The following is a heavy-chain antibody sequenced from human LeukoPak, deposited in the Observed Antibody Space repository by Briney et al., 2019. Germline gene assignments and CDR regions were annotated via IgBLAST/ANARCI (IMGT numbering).Heavy chain of an antibody. D-gene: IGHD2-2*01. CDR3: ARDCSSTSCHPLSAFDI. CDR1: GFTVSSNY. Sequence: GGSLRLSCAASGFTVSSNYMSWVRQAPGKGLEWVSVIYSGGSTYYADSVKGRFTISRDNSKNTLYLQMNSLRAEDTAVYYCARDCSSTSCHPLSAFDIWGQGTMVTVSS. V-gene: IGHV3-66*01. CDR2: IYSGGST. J-gene: IGHJ3*02.